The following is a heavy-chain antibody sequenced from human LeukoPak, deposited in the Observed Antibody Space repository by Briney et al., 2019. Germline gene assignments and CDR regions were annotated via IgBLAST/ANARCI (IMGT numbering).Heavy chain of an antibody. CDR3: ARGSPSWYCSGGSCANFDY. D-gene: IGHD2-15*01. V-gene: IGHV3-7*01. Sequence: GGSLRLSCAASGFTFRSYWMSWVRQAPGKGLEWVANIKQDGSEKYYVDSVKGRFPISRDNAKNSLYLQMNSLRAKDTAVYYCARGSPSWYCSGGSCANFDYWGQGTLVTVSS. CDR1: GFTFRSYW. J-gene: IGHJ4*02. CDR2: IKQDGSEK.